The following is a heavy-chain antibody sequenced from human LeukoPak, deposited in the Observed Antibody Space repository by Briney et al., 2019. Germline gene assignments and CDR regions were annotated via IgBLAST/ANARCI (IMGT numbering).Heavy chain of an antibody. CDR2: ISYDAGNK. J-gene: IGHJ3*02. D-gene: IGHD4-17*01. CDR1: GXTFSGDG. Sequence: PGGSLRLSCAASGXTFSGDGMHWVRQAPGKGLEWVAGISYDAGNKWYADSVKGRFTISRDNSKNTLYLQMNSLRAEDTAVYYCAKDQYGEAFDIWGPGTMVTVSS. V-gene: IGHV3-30*18. CDR3: AKDQYGEAFDI.